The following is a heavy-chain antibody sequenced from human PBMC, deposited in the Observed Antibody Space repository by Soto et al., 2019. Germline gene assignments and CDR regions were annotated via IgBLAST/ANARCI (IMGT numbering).Heavy chain of an antibody. J-gene: IGHJ6*02. V-gene: IGHV4-39*01. CDR3: ASPSNTYYYDSSGTPPVTV. D-gene: IGHD3-22*01. Sequence: QLQLQESGPGLVKPSETLSLTCTVSGGSISSSSYYWGWIRQPPGKGLEWIGSIYYSGSTYYNPSLKSRVTISVDTSKNPFSLKLSSVTAADTAVYYCASPSNTYYYDSSGTPPVTVWGQGTTVTVSS. CDR2: IYYSGST. CDR1: GGSISSSSYY.